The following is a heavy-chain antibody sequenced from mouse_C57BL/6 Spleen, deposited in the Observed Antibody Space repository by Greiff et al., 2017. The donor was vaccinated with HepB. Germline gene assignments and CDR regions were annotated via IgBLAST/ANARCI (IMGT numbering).Heavy chain of an antibody. CDR2: IYPGDGDT. D-gene: IGHD1-1*01. CDR3: ARSSSYNAMDY. J-gene: IGHJ4*01. V-gene: IGHV1-80*01. Sequence: QVHVKQSGAELVKPGASVKISCKASGYAFSSYWMNWVKQRPGKGLEWIGQIYPGDGDTNYNGKFKGKATLTADKSSSTAYMQLSSLTSEDSAVYFCARSSSYNAMDYWGQGTSVTVSS. CDR1: GYAFSSYW.